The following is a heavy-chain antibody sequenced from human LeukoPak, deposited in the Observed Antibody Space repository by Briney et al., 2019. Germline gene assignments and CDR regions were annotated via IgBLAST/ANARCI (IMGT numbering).Heavy chain of an antibody. CDR2: IIPIFGTA. CDR1: GGTFSSYA. J-gene: IGHJ6*03. CDR3: ARNYRFALDYYYMDA. D-gene: IGHD4-11*01. Sequence: SVKVSCKASGGTFSSYAISWVRQAPGQGLEWMGGIIPIFGTANYAQKFQGRVTITADKSTSTAYMELSSLRSEDTAVYYCARNYRFALDYYYMDAWGKGTTVTISS. V-gene: IGHV1-69*06.